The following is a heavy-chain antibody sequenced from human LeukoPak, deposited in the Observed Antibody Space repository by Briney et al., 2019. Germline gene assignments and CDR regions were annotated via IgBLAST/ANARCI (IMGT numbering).Heavy chain of an antibody. CDR1: GGSFSSYT. J-gene: IGHJ4*02. D-gene: IGHD3-16*01. Sequence: SVKVSCKASGGSFSSYTISWVRQAPGQGLEWMGRIIPILGIANYAQKFQGRVTITADKSTSTAYMELSSLRSEDTAVYYCARGGVGPNRFDYWGQGTLVTVSS. V-gene: IGHV1-69*02. CDR3: ARGGVGPNRFDY. CDR2: IIPILGIA.